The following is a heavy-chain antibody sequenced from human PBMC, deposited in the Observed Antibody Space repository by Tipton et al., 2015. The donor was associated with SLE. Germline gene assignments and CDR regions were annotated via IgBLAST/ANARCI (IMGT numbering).Heavy chain of an antibody. CDR3: ARGTVMDY. CDR2: ISYDGSNK. Sequence: SLRLSCAASGFTFSCYAMHWVRQAPGKGLEWVAVISYDGSNKYYADSVKGRFTISRDNAKNSLYLQMNSLRAEDTAVYYCARGTVMDYWGQGTLVTVSS. CDR1: GFTFSCYA. J-gene: IGHJ4*02. D-gene: IGHD3-10*01. V-gene: IGHV3-30-3*01.